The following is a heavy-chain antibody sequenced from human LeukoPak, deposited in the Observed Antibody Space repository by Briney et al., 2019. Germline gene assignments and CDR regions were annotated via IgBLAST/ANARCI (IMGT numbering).Heavy chain of an antibody. Sequence: SQTPSLTCTVSGGSISSGDYYWSWIRQPPGKGLEWIGYIYYSGSTYYNPSLKSRVTISVDTSKNQFSLKLSPVTAADTAVYYCARESQHITIDYWGQGTLVTVSS. CDR2: IYYSGST. CDR3: ARESQHITIDY. V-gene: IGHV4-30-4*08. CDR1: GGSISSGDYY. J-gene: IGHJ4*02. D-gene: IGHD3-3*01.